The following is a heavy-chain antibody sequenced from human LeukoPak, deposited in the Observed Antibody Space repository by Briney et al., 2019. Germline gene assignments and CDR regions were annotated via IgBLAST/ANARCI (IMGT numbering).Heavy chain of an antibody. J-gene: IGHJ4*02. CDR1: GYXFTNTF. CDR2: IYPGDSDT. D-gene: IGHD6-13*01. CDR3: ARPIAAAGTDLGY. V-gene: IGHV5-51*01. Sequence: GESLKISCNASGYXFTNTFIGWVRQMPGKGLEWMGIIYPGDSDTRYSPSFQGQVTISVDKSVTTAYLQWSSLQASDTAMYYCARPIAAAGTDLGYWGQGTLVTVSS.